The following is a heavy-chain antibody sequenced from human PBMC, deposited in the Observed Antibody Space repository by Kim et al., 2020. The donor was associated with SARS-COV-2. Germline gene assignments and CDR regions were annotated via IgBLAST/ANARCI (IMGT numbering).Heavy chain of an antibody. CDR1: GFTFSSYW. D-gene: IGHD6-13*01. CDR2: IKQDGSEK. V-gene: IGHV3-7*03. Sequence: GGSLRLSCAASGFTFSSYWMSWVRQAPGKGLEWVANIKQDGSEKYYVDSVKGRFTISRDNAKNSLYLQMNSLRAEDTAVYYCARASRQYSSSWYASPWGHGALGTVSS. CDR3: ARASRQYSSSWYASP. J-gene: IGHJ5*02.